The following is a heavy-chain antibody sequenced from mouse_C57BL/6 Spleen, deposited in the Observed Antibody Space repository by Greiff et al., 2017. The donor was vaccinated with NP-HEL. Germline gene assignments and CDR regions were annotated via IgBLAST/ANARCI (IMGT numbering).Heavy chain of an antibody. Sequence: VQRVESGPELVKPGASVKISCKASGYAFSSSWMNWVKQRPGKGLEWIGRIYPGDGDTNYNGKFKGKATLTADKSSSTAYMQLSSLTSEDSAVYFCARSGYGSSYVFAYWGQGTLVTVSA. CDR3: ARSGYGSSYVFAY. CDR1: GYAFSSSW. D-gene: IGHD1-1*01. V-gene: IGHV1-82*01. CDR2: IYPGDGDT. J-gene: IGHJ3*01.